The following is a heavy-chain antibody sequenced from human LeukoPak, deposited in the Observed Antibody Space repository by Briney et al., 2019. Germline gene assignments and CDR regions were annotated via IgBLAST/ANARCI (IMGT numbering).Heavy chain of an antibody. Sequence: GSLRLSCAASGFTFSSYGMSWVRQPPGKGLEWIGSIYYSGSTYYNPSLKSRVNISVDTSKNQFSLKLSSVTAADTAVYYCARDREDIVLLEGYYYMDVWGKGTTVTVSS. D-gene: IGHD2-8*01. CDR1: GFTFSSYG. CDR2: IYYSGST. CDR3: ARDREDIVLLEGYYYMDV. V-gene: IGHV4-39*07. J-gene: IGHJ6*03.